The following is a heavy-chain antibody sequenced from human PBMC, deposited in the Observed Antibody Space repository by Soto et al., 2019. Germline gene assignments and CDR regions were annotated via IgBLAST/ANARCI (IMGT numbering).Heavy chain of an antibody. CDR3: AKDLRRDGYSTFDY. CDR2: ISYDGSNK. J-gene: IGHJ4*02. CDR1: GFTFSSYG. V-gene: IGHV3-30*18. Sequence: PGGSLRLSCAASGFTFSSYGMHWVRQAPGKGLEWVAVISYDGSNKYYADSVKGRFTISRDNSKNTLYLQMNSLRAEDTAVYYCAKDLRRDGYSTFDYWGQGTLVTVSS. D-gene: IGHD4-4*01.